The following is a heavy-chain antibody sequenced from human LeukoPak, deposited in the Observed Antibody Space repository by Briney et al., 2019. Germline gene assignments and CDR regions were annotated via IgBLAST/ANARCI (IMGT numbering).Heavy chain of an antibody. Sequence: PGRSLRLSCAASGFPFSNYAMHWVRQAPGKGLEWVAVIWNDGRNKYYADSVKGRFTISRDNSKNTLYLQMNSLRAEDTAIYYCARDPSKLLHLDYWAQGTLVTVSS. V-gene: IGHV3-33*01. D-gene: IGHD2-15*01. J-gene: IGHJ4*02. CDR3: ARDPSKLLHLDY. CDR1: GFPFSNYA. CDR2: IWNDGRNK.